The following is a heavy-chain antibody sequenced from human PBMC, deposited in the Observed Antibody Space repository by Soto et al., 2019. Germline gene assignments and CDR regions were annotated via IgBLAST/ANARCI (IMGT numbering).Heavy chain of an antibody. D-gene: IGHD3-10*01. J-gene: IGHJ4*02. CDR2: IHYSGST. CDR1: GGSISSYY. Sequence: SETLSLTCTVSGGSISSYYWSWIRQPPGKGLEWIGYIHYSGSTNYNPSLKSRVTISVDTSKNQFSLRLSSVTAADTAVYYCARHFHPLHSGSNYFDLWGQGTLVTVPQ. V-gene: IGHV4-59*08. CDR3: ARHFHPLHSGSNYFDL.